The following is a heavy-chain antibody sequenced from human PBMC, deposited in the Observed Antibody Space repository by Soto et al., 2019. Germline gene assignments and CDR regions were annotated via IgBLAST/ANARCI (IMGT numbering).Heavy chain of an antibody. CDR3: ARRYRDGSDY. Sequence: QVQLQESGPGLVKPSETLSLTCTVSGGSISSYYWSWIRQPPGKGLEWIGYIYYSGSTNYNPSLKSRVTISVDTSKNQFSLQLSSVTAADTAVYYCARRYRDGSDYWGQGTLVTVSS. D-gene: IGHD2-21*02. CDR1: GGSISSYY. CDR2: IYYSGST. J-gene: IGHJ4*02. V-gene: IGHV4-59*08.